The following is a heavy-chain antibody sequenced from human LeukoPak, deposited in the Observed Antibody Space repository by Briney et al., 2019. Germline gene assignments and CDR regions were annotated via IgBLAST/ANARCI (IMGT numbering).Heavy chain of an antibody. V-gene: IGHV3-7*01. CDR3: ATDRGWRTSGYYLYYFEY. J-gene: IGHJ4*02. CDR2: IKHDGSEK. Sequence: GGPLRLSCTASGFIFSGSWMAWIRQAPGKGLEWVASIKHDGSEKYYVDSVRGRFTISRDNTKNLLYLQMSSLRAEDTAVYYCATDRGWRTSGYYLYYFEYWGQGTLVTFSS. CDR1: GFIFSGSW. D-gene: IGHD3-3*01.